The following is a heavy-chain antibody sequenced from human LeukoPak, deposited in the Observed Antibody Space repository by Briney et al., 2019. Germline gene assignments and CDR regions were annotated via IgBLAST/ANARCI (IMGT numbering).Heavy chain of an antibody. J-gene: IGHJ3*02. V-gene: IGHV4-34*01. Sequence: SGTLSLTCAVYGGSFSGYYWSWIRQPPGKGLEWIGEINHSGSTNYNPSLKSRVTISVDTSKNQFSLKLSSVTAADTAVYYCARHIAVAGIGAFDIWGQGTMVTVSS. CDR1: GGSFSGYY. CDR2: INHSGST. CDR3: ARHIAVAGIGAFDI. D-gene: IGHD6-19*01.